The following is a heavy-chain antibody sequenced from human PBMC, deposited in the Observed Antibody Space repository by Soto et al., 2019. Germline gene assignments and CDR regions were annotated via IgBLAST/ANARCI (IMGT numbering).Heavy chain of an antibody. J-gene: IGHJ5*02. V-gene: IGHV3-21*01. CDR1: GFTFSSYS. Sequence: GGSLRLSCEASGFTFSSYSMNWVRQAPGKGLEWVSSISSSSSYIYYAGSVKGRFTISRDNAKNSLYLQMNSLRAEDTAVYYCASGDFFTPFDPWGQGTLVTVSS. D-gene: IGHD3-3*01. CDR3: ASGDFFTPFDP. CDR2: ISSSSSYI.